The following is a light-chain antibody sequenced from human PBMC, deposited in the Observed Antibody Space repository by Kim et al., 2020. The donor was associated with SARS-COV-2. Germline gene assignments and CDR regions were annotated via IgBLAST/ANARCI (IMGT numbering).Light chain of an antibody. V-gene: IGLV3-19*01. Sequence: SSELTQDPAVSVALGQTVRITCQGDGLSTYYASWYQQKPGQAPILVIYGKNNRPSGIPDRFSASTSGNTGSLTITGAQAEDEADYYCNSRDSSGNHLVF. CDR2: GKN. J-gene: IGLJ3*02. CDR3: NSRDSSGNHLV. CDR1: GLSTYY.